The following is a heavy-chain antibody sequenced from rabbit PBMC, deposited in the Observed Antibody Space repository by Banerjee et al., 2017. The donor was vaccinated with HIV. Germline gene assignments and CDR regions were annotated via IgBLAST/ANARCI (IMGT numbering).Heavy chain of an antibody. CDR1: GFTLSSGW. Sequence: QSLEESGGDLVKPGASLTLTCTASGFTLSSGWICWVRQAPGKGLEWIACIYVGSVSDTDYASWVNGRFTISKASWTTVTLQMTSLTAADTASYFCARDLAGVIGWNFNLWGPGTLVTVS. V-gene: IGHV1S40*01. D-gene: IGHD4-1*01. CDR2: IYVGSVSDT. J-gene: IGHJ4*01. CDR3: ARDLAGVIGWNFNL.